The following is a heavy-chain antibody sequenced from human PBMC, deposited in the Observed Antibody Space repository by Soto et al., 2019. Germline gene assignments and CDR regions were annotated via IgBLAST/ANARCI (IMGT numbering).Heavy chain of an antibody. V-gene: IGHV3-33*06. J-gene: IGHJ4*02. CDR1: GLNFISSG. D-gene: IGHD3-10*01. CDR3: AKKYSYDSGTYLYHFDC. Sequence: SLRLSCAASGLNFISSGMHWVRQAPGKGLEWVAVIWYDGSIKYYAESVKGRFTISRDNSKNTLYMQMNSLRAEDTALYYCAKKYSYDSGTYLYHFDCWGQGTLVTVS. CDR2: IWYDGSIK.